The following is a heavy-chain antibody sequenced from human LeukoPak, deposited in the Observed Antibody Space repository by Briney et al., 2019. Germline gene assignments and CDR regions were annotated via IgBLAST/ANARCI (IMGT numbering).Heavy chain of an antibody. CDR3: AKGRLVPAALLDY. V-gene: IGHV3-23*01. CDR2: MSGGGDTK. CDR1: GFTFSGYA. J-gene: IGHJ4*02. Sequence: GGSLRLSCAASGFTFSGYAMMWLRQGPGEGLEWVSDMSGGGDTKYYAVSVKGRFTISTDNSKNTLYLQMNRLRAEDTAVYYCAKGRLVPAALLDYWGQGTLVTVSS. D-gene: IGHD2-2*01.